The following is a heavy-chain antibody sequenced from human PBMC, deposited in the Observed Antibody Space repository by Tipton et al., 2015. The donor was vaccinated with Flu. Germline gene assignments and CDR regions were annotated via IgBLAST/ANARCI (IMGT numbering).Heavy chain of an antibody. Sequence: TLSLTCTVSGGSISSYYWSWIRQPPGKGLEWIGYIYYSGSTNYNPSLKSRVTMSVDTSKNQFSLKLSSVTAADTAVYYCAVSTNGLDYWGQGTLVTVSS. V-gene: IGHV4-59*12. CDR2: IYYSGST. D-gene: IGHD2-8*01. J-gene: IGHJ4*02. CDR1: GGSISSYY. CDR3: AVSTNGLDY.